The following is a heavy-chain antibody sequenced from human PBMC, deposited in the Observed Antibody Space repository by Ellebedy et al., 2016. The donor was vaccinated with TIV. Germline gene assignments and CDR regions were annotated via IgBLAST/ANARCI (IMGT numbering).Heavy chain of an antibody. V-gene: IGHV3-7*01. CDR2: IKPDGSEM. D-gene: IGHD6-19*01. CDR3: ARDSSPSYGSGRYYDAFDI. Sequence: GGSLRLXXAASGFTFSSYWMGWVRQAPGKGLEWVANIKPDGSEMHYVDSVMGRFTISRDDAKNSVYLQMSSLRVKDTAVYYCARDSSPSYGSGRYYDAFDIWGRGTLVIVSP. J-gene: IGHJ3*02. CDR1: GFTFSSYW.